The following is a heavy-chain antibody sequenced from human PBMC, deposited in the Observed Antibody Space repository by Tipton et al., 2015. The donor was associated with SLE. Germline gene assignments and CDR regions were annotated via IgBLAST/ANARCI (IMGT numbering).Heavy chain of an antibody. Sequence: QLVQSGPEVKKPGASVIISCKTSGYTFSNYGITWVRQAPGQGLEYMGWMNVYRGNTNYAQKFQGRVTVTRDTSTSTAYMELRSLRSDDTVVYYCAREVYRSGSAFEYWGQGTRVTVSS. V-gene: IGHV1-18*01. J-gene: IGHJ4*02. CDR3: AREVYRSGSAFEY. CDR1: GYTFSNYG. D-gene: IGHD5-12*01. CDR2: MNVYRGNT.